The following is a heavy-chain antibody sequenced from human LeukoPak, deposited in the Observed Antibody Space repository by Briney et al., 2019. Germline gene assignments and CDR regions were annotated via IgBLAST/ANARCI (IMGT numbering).Heavy chain of an antibody. J-gene: IGHJ6*03. V-gene: IGHV3-30*04. D-gene: IGHD2-2*01. CDR3: ARDAAAYCSSTSCYRYYYYYMDV. CDR2: ISYDGSNK. Sequence: GGSLRLSCAASGFTFSSYAMHWVRQAPGKGLEWVAVISYDGSNKYYADSVKGRFTISRDNSKNTLYLQMNSLRAEDTAVYYCARDAAAYCSSTSCYRYYYYYMDVWGKGTTVTVSS. CDR1: GFTFSSYA.